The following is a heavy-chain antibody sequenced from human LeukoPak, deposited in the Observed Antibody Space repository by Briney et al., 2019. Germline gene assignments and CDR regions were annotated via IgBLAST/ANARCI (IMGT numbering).Heavy chain of an antibody. CDR2: IFYSGNT. V-gene: IGHV4-59*11. Sequence: SETLSLTCTVSGGSISSHYWSWVRPPPGKGPEGIGYIFYSGNTNYNPSLKSRVTISVVTSKNHFSLKLSSVTAADTAVYYCARRQVATTGDDAFDIWGQGTVVTVSS. D-gene: IGHD5-12*01. J-gene: IGHJ3*02. CDR3: ARRQVATTGDDAFDI. CDR1: GGSISSHY.